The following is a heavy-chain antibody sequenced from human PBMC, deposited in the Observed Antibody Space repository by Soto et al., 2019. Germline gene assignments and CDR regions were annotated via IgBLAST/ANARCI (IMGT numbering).Heavy chain of an antibody. CDR3: ARQNYGDYERGQDY. Sequence: GGSLRLSCAASGFTFSSYGMHWVRQAPGKGLEWVAVIWYDGSNKYYADSVKGRFTISRDNSKNTLYLQMNSLRAEDTAVYYCARQNYGDYERGQDYWGQGTLVTVSS. J-gene: IGHJ4*02. D-gene: IGHD4-17*01. V-gene: IGHV3-33*01. CDR2: IWYDGSNK. CDR1: GFTFSSYG.